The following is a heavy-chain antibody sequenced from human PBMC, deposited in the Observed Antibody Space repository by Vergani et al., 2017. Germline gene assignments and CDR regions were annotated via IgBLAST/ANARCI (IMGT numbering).Heavy chain of an antibody. CDR3: ARLKYGDPPHYMDV. CDR1: GYTFTNYY. Sequence: QVNLVQSGSEVKKPGASVKVSCKASGYTFTNYYIHWVRQAPGQGLEWMGMINPHGDMTRYAEQFRGRVTLTSDTSTTTVNMEVNSLRSDDTAVYYCARLKYGDPPHYMDVWGKGTTVTVS. CDR2: INPHGDMT. J-gene: IGHJ6*03. V-gene: IGHV1-46*01. D-gene: IGHD4-17*01.